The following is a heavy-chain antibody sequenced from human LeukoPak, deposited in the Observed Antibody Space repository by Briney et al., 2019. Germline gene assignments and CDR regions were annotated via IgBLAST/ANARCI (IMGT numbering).Heavy chain of an antibody. Sequence: PSETLSLTCTVSGGSISSGSYYWSWIRQPAGKGLEWIGRIYTSGSTNYNPSLKSRVTISVDTSKNQFSLKLSSVTAADTAVYYCAAGRVGATLTGYWGQGTLVTVSS. D-gene: IGHD1-26*01. J-gene: IGHJ4*02. CDR2: IYTSGST. V-gene: IGHV4-61*02. CDR1: GGSISSGSYY. CDR3: AAGRVGATLTGY.